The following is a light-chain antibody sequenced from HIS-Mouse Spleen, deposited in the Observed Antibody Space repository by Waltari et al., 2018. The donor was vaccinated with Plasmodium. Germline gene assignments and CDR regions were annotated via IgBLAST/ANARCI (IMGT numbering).Light chain of an antibody. CDR3: QQRSNWPRVLT. CDR2: DAS. Sequence: EIVLTQSPATLSLSPGERATLSCRASQSVSSYLAWYQQKPGQAPRLRSYDASHSATGIPARFSGSGSGTDFTLTISSLEPEDFAVYYCQQRSNWPRVLTFGGGTKVEIK. V-gene: IGKV3-11*01. CDR1: QSVSSY. J-gene: IGKJ4*01.